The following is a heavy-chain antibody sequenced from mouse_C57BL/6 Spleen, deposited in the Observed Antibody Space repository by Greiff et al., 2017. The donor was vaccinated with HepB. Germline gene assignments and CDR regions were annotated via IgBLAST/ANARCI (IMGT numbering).Heavy chain of an antibody. CDR3: ARSNYEAWFAY. V-gene: IGHV1-36*01. D-gene: IGHD2-5*01. Sequence: EVQLQQSGPVLVKPGPSVKISCKASGFTFTDYYMHWVKQSHGKSLEWIGLVYPYNGGPSYNQKFKGKATLTVDTTSSTAYMELNSLPSEASAVYSCARSNYEAWFAYWGQGTLVTVSA. J-gene: IGHJ3*01. CDR1: GFTFTDYY. CDR2: VYPYNGGP.